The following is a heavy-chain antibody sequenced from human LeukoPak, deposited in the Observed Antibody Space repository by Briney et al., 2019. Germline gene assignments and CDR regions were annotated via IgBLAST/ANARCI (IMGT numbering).Heavy chain of an antibody. Sequence: SETLSLTCTVSGGSINSYYWSWIRQPAGKGLAWIGRIYSSGSTNYNPSLKSRVSMSVDTSKNQFFLKLTSVTAADTAVYYCARGGKATVVTMWGQGILVTVSS. CDR3: ARGGKATVVTM. D-gene: IGHD4-23*01. CDR2: IYSSGST. CDR1: GGSINSYY. V-gene: IGHV4-4*07. J-gene: IGHJ4*02.